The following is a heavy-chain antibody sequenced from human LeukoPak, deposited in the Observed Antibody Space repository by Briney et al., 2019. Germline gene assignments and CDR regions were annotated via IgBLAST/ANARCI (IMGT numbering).Heavy chain of an antibody. J-gene: IGHJ6*02. CDR2: INPNSGGT. Sequence: GASVKVSCKASGYTFTGYYMHWVRQAPGQGLEWMGWINPNSGGTNYAQKFQGRVTMTRDTSISTAYMELSSLRSEDTAVYYCARGRGSSWYGDYYYGMDVWGQGTTVTVSS. CDR3: ARGRGSSWYGDYYYGMDV. V-gene: IGHV1-2*02. CDR1: GYTFTGYY. D-gene: IGHD6-13*01.